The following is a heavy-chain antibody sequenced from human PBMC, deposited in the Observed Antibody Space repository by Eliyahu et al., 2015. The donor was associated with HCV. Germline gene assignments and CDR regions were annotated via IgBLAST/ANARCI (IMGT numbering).Heavy chain of an antibody. V-gene: IGHV4-59*08. CDR3: ARFRYSSGWPADNYYGMDV. CDR2: IYYTGST. D-gene: IGHD6-19*01. CDR1: WLHQWFL. J-gene: IGHJ6*02. Sequence: QVQLQQSGPGLLKPFGDPVAHLQCLWWLHQWFLLDLDPAAPRVGTGVVGYIYYTGSTQYNPSLKGRVTISVDSSKNQFSLRLNSVTAADTAVYYCARFRYSSGWPADNYYGMDVWGQGTTVIVS.